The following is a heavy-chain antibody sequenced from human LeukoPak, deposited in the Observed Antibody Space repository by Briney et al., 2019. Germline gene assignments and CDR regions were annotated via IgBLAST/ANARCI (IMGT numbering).Heavy chain of an antibody. Sequence: ASVKVSCKASGYTFTGYYMHWVGQAPGQGLEGMGGINPNSGGTNYAQKFQGRVTMTRDTSISTAYMELSRLRSDDTAVYYCARVLGWRSMSPDAFDIWGQGTMVTVSS. CDR3: ARVLGWRSMSPDAFDI. J-gene: IGHJ3*02. D-gene: IGHD2/OR15-2a*01. CDR2: INPNSGGT. V-gene: IGHV1-2*02. CDR1: GYTFTGYY.